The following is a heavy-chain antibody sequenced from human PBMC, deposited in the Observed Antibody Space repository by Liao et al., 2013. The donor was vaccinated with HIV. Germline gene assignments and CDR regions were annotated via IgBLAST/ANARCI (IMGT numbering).Heavy chain of an antibody. CDR2: ISHGGTT. V-gene: IGHV4-34*01. CDR1: GGSFSDYY. D-gene: IGHD3-9*01. Sequence: QVQLQQWGAGLLKPSETLSLTCAAYGGSFSDYYWSWIRQSPREGAWSGLGDISHGGTTHYNPSLKSRVSLSVATSSRQFSLRLSPVTAADTAVYYCARDTTIRPWASQPLTWFDPWGLGTLVIVSS. CDR3: ARDTTIRPWASQPLTWFDP. J-gene: IGHJ5*02.